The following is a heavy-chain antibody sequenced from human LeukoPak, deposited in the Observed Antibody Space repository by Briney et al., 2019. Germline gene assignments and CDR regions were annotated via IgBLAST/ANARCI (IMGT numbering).Heavy chain of an antibody. CDR2: ISYDGSNK. Sequence: GGSQRLSCAASGFTFSSYCMHRVRQAPGKGLEGVAVISYDGSNKYYADSVKGRFTISRDNSKNTLYLQMNSLRAEDTAVYYCAKSGITMVRGVIGYWGQGTLVTVSS. D-gene: IGHD3-10*01. J-gene: IGHJ4*02. V-gene: IGHV3-30*18. CDR1: GFTFSSYC. CDR3: AKSGITMVRGVIGY.